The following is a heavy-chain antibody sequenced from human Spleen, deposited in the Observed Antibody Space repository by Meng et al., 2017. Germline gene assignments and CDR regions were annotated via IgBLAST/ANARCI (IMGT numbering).Heavy chain of an antibody. CDR3: ARGTIAVARGGGRNWFDP. D-gene: IGHD6-19*01. CDR2: IIPIFGTA. V-gene: IGHV1-69*05. Sequence: SVKVSCKASGYTFTSYGISWVRQAPGQGLEWMGGIIPIFGTANYAQKFQGRVTITTDESTSTAYMELSSLRSEDTAVYYCARGTIAVARGGGRNWFDPWGQGTLVTVSS. J-gene: IGHJ5*02. CDR1: GYTFTSYG.